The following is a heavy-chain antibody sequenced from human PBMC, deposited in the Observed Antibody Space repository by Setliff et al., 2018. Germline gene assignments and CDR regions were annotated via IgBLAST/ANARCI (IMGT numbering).Heavy chain of an antibody. CDR1: GFSLSTNIVG. J-gene: IGHJ4*02. V-gene: IGHV2-5*02. D-gene: IGHD1-26*01. CDR2: IYWDDDQ. CDR3: AHDGRWSTIPLDY. Sequence: SGPTLVNPTQTLTLTCTFSGFSLSTNIVGVAWIRQPPGKALEWLAVIYWDDDQRYSPSLKSRLRITKDASKNQVVLTMTNMGPVDTATYYCAHDGRWSTIPLDYWGQGTRVTVS.